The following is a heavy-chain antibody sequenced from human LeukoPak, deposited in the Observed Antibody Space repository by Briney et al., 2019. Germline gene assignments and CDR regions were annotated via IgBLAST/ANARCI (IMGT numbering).Heavy chain of an antibody. CDR2: ISSSSSYI. J-gene: IGHJ3*02. CDR1: GFTFSSYS. Sequence: GGSLRLSCAASGFTFSSYSMNWVRQAPGKGLEWVSSISSSSSYIYYADSVKGRFTISRDNAKNSLYLQMNSLRAEDTAVYYCARGLGGSYPSDAFDIWGQGTMVTVSS. CDR3: ARGLGGSYPSDAFDI. V-gene: IGHV3-21*01. D-gene: IGHD1-26*01.